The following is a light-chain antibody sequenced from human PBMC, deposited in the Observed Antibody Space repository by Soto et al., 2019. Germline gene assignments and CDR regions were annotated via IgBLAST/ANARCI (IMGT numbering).Light chain of an antibody. J-gene: IGKJ4*01. V-gene: IGKV3-15*01. Sequence: EIVMTQSPATLSVSPGERVTLSCRASQSVSSNLAWYQQKPGQAPRLLIYGASTRATGIPARFSGSGSGTEFTLTISSLQSEDFAVYYCQQYNNWPPGLTFGGGTKVEIK. CDR1: QSVSSN. CDR2: GAS. CDR3: QQYNNWPPGLT.